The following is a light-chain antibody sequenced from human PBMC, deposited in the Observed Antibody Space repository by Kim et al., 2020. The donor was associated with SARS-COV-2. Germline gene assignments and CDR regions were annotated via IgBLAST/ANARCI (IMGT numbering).Light chain of an antibody. CDR2: QDR. V-gene: IGLV3-1*01. CDR3: QTWDTTVV. Sequence: SYELTQPPSVSVSPGQTASITCSGNKLGDKHACWYQQRPGQSPVLLIYQDRKRPSGIPERFSGSNSGNTATLTISGTQAMDEADYYCQTWDTTVVFGGVT. CDR1: KLGDKH. J-gene: IGLJ2*01.